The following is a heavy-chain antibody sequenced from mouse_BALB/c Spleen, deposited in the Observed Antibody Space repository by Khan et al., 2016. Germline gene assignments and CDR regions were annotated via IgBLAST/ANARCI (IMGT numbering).Heavy chain of an antibody. CDR3: ARENYRYYFDY. CDR2: INSNGGST. D-gene: IGHD2-14*01. Sequence: EVELVESGGGLVQPGGSLKLSCAASGFTFSTYGMSWVRQTPDKRLELVATINSNGGSTYYPDSVKGRFTISRDNAKYNLYLQMSSLKLEDTAMYYCARENYRYYFDYWGQGTTLTVSS. V-gene: IGHV5-6-3*01. CDR1: GFTFSTYG. J-gene: IGHJ2*01.